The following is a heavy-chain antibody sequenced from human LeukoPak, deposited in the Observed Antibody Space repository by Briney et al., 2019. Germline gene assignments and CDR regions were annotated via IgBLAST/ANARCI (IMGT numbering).Heavy chain of an antibody. Sequence: GRSLRLSCAASGFTFINYGMHWVRQAPGKGLEWVAVISYDGTNKYYADSVKGRFTISRDNSKNTLYLQMNSLKTDDTAVYYCANYGDYQYSDYWGQGTLVTVSS. CDR1: GFTFINYG. CDR3: ANYGDYQYSDY. V-gene: IGHV3-30*18. D-gene: IGHD4-17*01. J-gene: IGHJ4*02. CDR2: ISYDGTNK.